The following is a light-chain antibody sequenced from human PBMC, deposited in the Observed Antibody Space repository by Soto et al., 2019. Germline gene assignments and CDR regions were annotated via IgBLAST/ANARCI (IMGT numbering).Light chain of an antibody. Sequence: EIVMTQSPATLSVSPGERATLSCRASQSVSSNLAWYQQKPGQAPRLLIYGASTRATGIPARFSGSGSGTXXXXXXXXXXXXXXXVYYCXXXNTWLTFGGGTKVEIK. CDR1: QSVSSN. CDR3: XXXNTWLT. J-gene: IGKJ4*01. V-gene: IGKV3-15*01. CDR2: GAS.